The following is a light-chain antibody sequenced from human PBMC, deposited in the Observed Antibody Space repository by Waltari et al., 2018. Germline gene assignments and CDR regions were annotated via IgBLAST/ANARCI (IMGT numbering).Light chain of an antibody. V-gene: IGKV1-33*01. J-gene: IGKJ3*01. CDR2: DAS. CDR1: QDISNY. Sequence: IQLTQYPSSLSASVGDRVTITCQASQDISNYLNWYQQKPGKAPKLLIYDASNLETGDPSRFSGSGSGTDFTFTISSLQPEDIATYYCQQQTFGPGTKVDIK. CDR3: QQQT.